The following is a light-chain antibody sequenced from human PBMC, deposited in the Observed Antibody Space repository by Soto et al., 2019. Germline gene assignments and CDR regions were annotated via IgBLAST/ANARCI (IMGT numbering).Light chain of an antibody. Sequence: QSVLTQPASVSGSPGQSITISCTGSSSDVGGYNLVSWYQQHPGKAPKLIIYEGSKRPSGVSNRFSGSKSGNTASLTISVLQAEDEADYYCCSYAGSRTYVVFGGGTKVTVL. CDR2: EGS. CDR1: SSDVGGYNL. J-gene: IGLJ2*01. V-gene: IGLV2-23*01. CDR3: CSYAGSRTYVV.